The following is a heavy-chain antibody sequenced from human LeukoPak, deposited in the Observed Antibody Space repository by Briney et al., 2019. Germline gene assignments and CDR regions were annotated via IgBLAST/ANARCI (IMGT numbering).Heavy chain of an antibody. CDR3: AIDSSGSPPP. CDR1: FXXXSYA. Sequence: FXXXSYAXSWVRQAPGKGLEWVSAISGSGGSTYYADSVKGRFTISGDNSKNTLYLQMNSLRAEDTAVYYCAIDSSGSPPPWGQGTLVTVSS. CDR2: ISGSGGST. V-gene: IGHV3-23*01. D-gene: IGHD3-22*01. J-gene: IGHJ5*02.